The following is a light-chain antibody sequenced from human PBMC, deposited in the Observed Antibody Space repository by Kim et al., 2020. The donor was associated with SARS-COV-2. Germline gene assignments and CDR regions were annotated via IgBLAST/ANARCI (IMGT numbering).Light chain of an antibody. V-gene: IGKV3-11*01. CDR1: ESRSGY. CDR3: QQRNNRPPAVT. CDR2: EAA. J-gene: IGKJ4*01. Sequence: GERDSREGRERESRSGYEGWDEDKPGKARRKLKYEAANRATGMRDRLSGRGTGKEITLTNSSVEPEDVGIYYCQQRNNRPPAVTFGGGTKVDIK.